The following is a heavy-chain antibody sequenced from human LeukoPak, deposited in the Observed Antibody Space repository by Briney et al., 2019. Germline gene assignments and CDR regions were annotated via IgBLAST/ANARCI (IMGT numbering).Heavy chain of an antibody. D-gene: IGHD4/OR15-4a*01. CDR2: IYSDNT. V-gene: IGHV3-53*01. Sequence: GGSLRLSCTVSGFTVSSNSMSWVRQAPGKGLEWVSFIYSDNTHYSDSVKGRFTISRDNSKNTLYLQMNSLRAEDTAVYYCARRAGAYSPPYDNWGQGTLVTVSS. CDR3: ARRAGAYSPPYDN. CDR1: GFTVSSNS. J-gene: IGHJ4*02.